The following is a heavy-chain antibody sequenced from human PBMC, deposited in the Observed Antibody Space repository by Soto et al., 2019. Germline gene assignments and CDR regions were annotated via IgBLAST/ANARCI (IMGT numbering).Heavy chain of an antibody. V-gene: IGHV1-69*12. CDR3: ARGIHGYSYGSDWGGWFDP. D-gene: IGHD5-18*01. CDR1: GGTFSSYA. Sequence: QVQLVQSGAEVKKPGSSVKVSCKASGGTFSSYAISWVRQAPGQGLQWMGGIIPICGTANYAQKFHGRVTITADESTSTAYMEVSSLRSEDTAVYYCARGIHGYSYGSDWGGWFDPWGQGTLVTVFS. CDR2: IIPICGTA. J-gene: IGHJ5*02.